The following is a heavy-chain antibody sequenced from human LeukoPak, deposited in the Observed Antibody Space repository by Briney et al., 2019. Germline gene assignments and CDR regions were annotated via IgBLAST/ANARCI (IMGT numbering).Heavy chain of an antibody. CDR2: IYYSGST. Sequence: SETLSLTCTVSGGSISSYYWSWIRQPPGEGLEWIGYIYYSGSTNYNPSLKSRVTISVDTSKNQFSLKLSSVTAADTAVYYCARHAPRGYVYYFDYWGQGTLVTVSS. CDR3: ARHAPRGYVYYFDY. CDR1: GGSISSYY. V-gene: IGHV4-59*08. D-gene: IGHD5-12*01. J-gene: IGHJ4*02.